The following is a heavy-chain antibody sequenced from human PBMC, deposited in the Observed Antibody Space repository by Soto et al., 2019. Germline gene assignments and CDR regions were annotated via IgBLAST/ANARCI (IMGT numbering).Heavy chain of an antibody. CDR2: IYYSGST. CDR1: GGSISSGDYY. J-gene: IGHJ4*02. CDR3: ARNKDDYGDYFGPPYYFDY. Sequence: QVPLQESGPGLVKPSQTLSLTCTVSGGSISSGDYYWSWIRQPPGKGLEWIGYIYYSGSTYYNPSLKSRVTISVDTSKNQFSLKLSSVTAADTAVYYCARNKDDYGDYFGPPYYFDYWGQGTLVTVSS. V-gene: IGHV4-30-4*01. D-gene: IGHD4-17*01.